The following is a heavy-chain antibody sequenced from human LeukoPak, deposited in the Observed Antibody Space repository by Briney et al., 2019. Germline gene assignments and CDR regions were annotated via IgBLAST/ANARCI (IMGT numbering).Heavy chain of an antibody. Sequence: GGSLRLSCAASGFTVSSNYMSWVRQAPGKGLEWVSVIYSGGSTYYADSVKGRLTISRDNSKNTLYLQMNSLRAEDTAVYYCARVRRVPRTNWFDPWGQGTLVTVSS. CDR3: ARVRRVPRTNWFDP. J-gene: IGHJ5*02. D-gene: IGHD3-10*01. CDR2: IYSGGST. CDR1: GFTVSSNY. V-gene: IGHV3-53*01.